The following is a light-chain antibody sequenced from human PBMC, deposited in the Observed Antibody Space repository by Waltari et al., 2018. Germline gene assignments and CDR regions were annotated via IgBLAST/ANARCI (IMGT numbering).Light chain of an antibody. Sequence: DIVMTQSPDSLTVSPGERATINCRSSQSVSDHVNNKNYLAWYRQKPGQPPKLLISWASTREFGVPDRFSGSGSGTEFTLIISSLQPEDVAVYYCQQYYNTPPTFGQGTKVEIK. CDR2: WAS. CDR3: QQYYNTPPT. CDR1: QSVSDHVNNKNY. V-gene: IGKV4-1*01. J-gene: IGKJ1*01.